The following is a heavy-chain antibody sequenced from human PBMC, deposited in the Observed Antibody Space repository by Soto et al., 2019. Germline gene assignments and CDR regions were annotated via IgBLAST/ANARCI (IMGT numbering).Heavy chain of an antibody. CDR1: GFTFISYA. J-gene: IGHJ2*01. V-gene: IGHV3-23*01. Sequence: EVQLLESGGGLVQPGGSLRLSGAASGFTFISYAMNWVRQAPGKGLQWVSAISGGGDATFYADSVKGRFTISRDNSRNTVTLQMNSLGADDTAVYYCARKVPGSTTRPDYWYFDLWGRGTLVTVSS. CDR2: ISGGGDAT. CDR3: ARKVPGSTTRPDYWYFDL. D-gene: IGHD3-10*01.